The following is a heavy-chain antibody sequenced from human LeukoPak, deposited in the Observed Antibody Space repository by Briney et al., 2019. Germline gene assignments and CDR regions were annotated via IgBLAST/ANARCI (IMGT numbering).Heavy chain of an antibody. CDR2: ISGSGRST. D-gene: IGHD3-10*01. CDR1: GFTYNNYA. V-gene: IGHV3-23*01. Sequence: GGSLRLSCAASGFTYNNYAMNWVRQAPGKGLEWVSVISGSGRSTYYADSVKGRFTISRDNSKNTVYLQMNSLRAEDTAVYYCAKVPYGSGTRGGFDYWGQGTLVTVSS. CDR3: AKVPYGSGTRGGFDY. J-gene: IGHJ4*02.